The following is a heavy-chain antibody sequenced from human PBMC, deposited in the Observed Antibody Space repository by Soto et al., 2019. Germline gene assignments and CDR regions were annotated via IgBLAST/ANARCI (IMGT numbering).Heavy chain of an antibody. CDR1: GYTFINYG. Sequence: QVQLVQSGAEVKKPGASVKVSCKASGYTFINYGISWVRQAPGQGVEWMGWISAYNGNTNYAQKLQGRVPMTTDPSTSTAYMELRSLRSDDTAVYYCARDVRATYDFWSVDWFDPWGQGTRVTVSS. V-gene: IGHV1-18*01. J-gene: IGHJ5*02. CDR3: ARDVRATYDFWSVDWFDP. CDR2: ISAYNGNT. D-gene: IGHD3-3*01.